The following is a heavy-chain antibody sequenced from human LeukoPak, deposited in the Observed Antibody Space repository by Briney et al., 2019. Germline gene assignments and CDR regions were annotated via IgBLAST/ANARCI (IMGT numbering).Heavy chain of an antibody. J-gene: IGHJ5*02. Sequence: SETLSLTCAAYGGSFSGYYWSWIRQPPGKGLEWIGEINHSGSTNYNPSLKSRVTISVDTSKNQFSLKLSSVTAADTAVYYCARGPVTMVRGNSFWFDPWGQGTLVTVSS. CDR3: ARGPVTMVRGNSFWFDP. V-gene: IGHV4-34*01. CDR2: INHSGST. CDR1: GGSFSGYY. D-gene: IGHD3-10*01.